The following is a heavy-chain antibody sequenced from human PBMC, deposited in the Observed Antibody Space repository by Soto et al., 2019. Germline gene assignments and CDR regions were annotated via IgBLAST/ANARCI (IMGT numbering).Heavy chain of an antibody. V-gene: IGHV1-8*02. CDR1: GYSFTGYD. Sequence: QVHLVQSGAEVKKPGASVKVSCKASGYSFTGYDVHWVRQAAGHGLEWMGWINPNSGNTGHAEKFQGRLTVTRNISTSTDYLELRSLRSEDTAVYYCARADGSSHDAFDIWGQGTMVTVSS. CDR3: ARADGSSHDAFDI. CDR2: INPNSGNT. D-gene: IGHD3-10*01. J-gene: IGHJ3*02.